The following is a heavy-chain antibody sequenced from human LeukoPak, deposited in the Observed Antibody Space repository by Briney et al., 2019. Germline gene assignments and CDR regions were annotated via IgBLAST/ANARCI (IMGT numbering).Heavy chain of an antibody. CDR3: ARIPTGYSVKSGGY. CDR1: GFTVSNNY. V-gene: IGHV3-53*01. CDR2: IHSGGST. D-gene: IGHD5/OR15-5a*01. J-gene: IGHJ4*02. Sequence: GGSLRLSCAASGFTVSNNYMTWVHQALGKGLEWVSVIHSGGSTYYADAVKGRFTISRDNSKNTLYLQMNSLRVEDTAIYYCARIPTGYSVKSGGYWGQGTLVTVSS.